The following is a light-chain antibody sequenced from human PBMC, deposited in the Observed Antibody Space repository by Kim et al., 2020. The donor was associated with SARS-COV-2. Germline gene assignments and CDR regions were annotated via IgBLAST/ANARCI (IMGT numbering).Light chain of an antibody. CDR3: LLFFGTWV. CDR2: GTI. CDR1: TGAVTSGNL. Sequence: PGGTFTLTCASSTGAVTSGNLPNWFQQKPGQAPRALIYGTINKHSWTPARFSGSLLGGKAALTLSGVQPEDEAEYYCLLFFGTWVFGGGTQLTVL. J-gene: IGLJ3*02. V-gene: IGLV7-43*01.